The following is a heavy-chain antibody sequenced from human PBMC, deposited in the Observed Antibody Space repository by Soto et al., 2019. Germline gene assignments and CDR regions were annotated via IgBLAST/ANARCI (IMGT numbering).Heavy chain of an antibody. D-gene: IGHD1-1*01. J-gene: IGHJ4*02. CDR3: AREPATAKPEGVDF. Sequence: ASVKVSCKAFGYTFTGYFMHWVRQAPGQGLEWMGWINPNSGGTKYAPKFQGGVTMTRDTSITTAYMELSRLRSGDTAVYYCAREPATAKPEGVDFWGQGTLVTVSS. CDR1: GYTFTGYF. V-gene: IGHV1-2*02. CDR2: INPNSGGT.